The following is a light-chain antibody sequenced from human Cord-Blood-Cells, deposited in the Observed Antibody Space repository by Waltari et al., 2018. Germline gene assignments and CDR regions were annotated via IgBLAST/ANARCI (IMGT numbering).Light chain of an antibody. CDR1: QSVLYSSNNKNY. CDR3: QQYYSTPYT. CDR2: WAS. J-gene: IGKJ2*01. Sequence: IVMTQSPDSLAVSLGERATINCKSSQSVLYSSNNKNYLAWYQQKPGQPPNLLIYWASTRESGVPDRFRGSGSGTDFTLTISSLQAEDVAVYYCQQYYSTPYTFGQGTKLEIK. V-gene: IGKV4-1*01.